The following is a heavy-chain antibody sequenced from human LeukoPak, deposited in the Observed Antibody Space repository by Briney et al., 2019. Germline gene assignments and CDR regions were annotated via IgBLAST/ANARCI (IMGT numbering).Heavy chain of an antibody. D-gene: IGHD2-2*02. J-gene: IGHJ4*02. Sequence: GASVKVSCKASGYTFTSYGISWVRQAPGQGLEWMGWINPNSGGTNYAQKFQGRVTMTRDTSISTAYMELSRLRSDDTAVYYCAKSSPAGYCSSTSCYTGKPDYWGQGTLVTVSS. V-gene: IGHV1-2*02. CDR1: GYTFTSYG. CDR2: INPNSGGT. CDR3: AKSSPAGYCSSTSCYTGKPDY.